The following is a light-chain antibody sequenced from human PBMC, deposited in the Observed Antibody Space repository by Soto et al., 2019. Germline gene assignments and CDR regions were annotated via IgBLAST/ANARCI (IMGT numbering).Light chain of an antibody. CDR2: AAS. V-gene: IGKV1-8*01. CDR1: QGISSY. CDR3: QQYYSYPPS. Sequence: AIRMTQSPSSLSASTGDRVTITCRASQGISSYLAWYQQKPGKAPKLLIYAASTLQSGVPSRFSGSGSGIDFTLTISCLQSEDFATYYCQQYYSYPPSFGQGTKLEIK. J-gene: IGKJ2*01.